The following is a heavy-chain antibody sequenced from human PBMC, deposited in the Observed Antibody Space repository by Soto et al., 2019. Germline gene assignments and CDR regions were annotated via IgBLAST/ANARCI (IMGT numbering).Heavy chain of an antibody. J-gene: IGHJ6*02. D-gene: IGHD3-10*01. CDR3: ARDGYGSAGMDV. Sequence: SETLSLTCTVSGGSISSAYWSWIRQPAGKGLEWIGRIYPSGTTNYKPSLRSRLTLSRDASKNQFSLSLRSATAADTAVYFCARDGYGSAGMDVWGQGTTVTVS. V-gene: IGHV4-4*07. CDR2: IYPSGTT. CDR1: GGSISSAY.